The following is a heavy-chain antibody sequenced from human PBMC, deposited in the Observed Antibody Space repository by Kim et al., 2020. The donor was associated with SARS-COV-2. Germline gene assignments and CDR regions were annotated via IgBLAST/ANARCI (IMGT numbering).Heavy chain of an antibody. CDR3: ARGQLSGYYDY. J-gene: IGHJ4*02. CDR2: K. D-gene: IGHD3-22*01. Sequence: KYYADSVKGRFTISRDNSKNTLYLQMNSLRAEDTAVYYCARGQLSGYYDYWGQGTLVTVSS. V-gene: IGHV3-33*01.